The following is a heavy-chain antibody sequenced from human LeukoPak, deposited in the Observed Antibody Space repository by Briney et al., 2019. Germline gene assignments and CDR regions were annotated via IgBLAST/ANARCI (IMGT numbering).Heavy chain of an antibody. CDR3: ARAPLYYYSMDV. V-gene: IGHV4-61*01. J-gene: IGHJ6*02. CDR2: IYYSGST. Sequence: SETLSLTCTVSGGSVSSGSYHWSWIRQPPGKGLEWIGYIYYSGSTNYNPSLKSRVTISVDTSKNQFSLKLSSVTAADTAVYYCARAPLYYYSMDVWGQGTTATVSS. CDR1: GGSVSSGSYH.